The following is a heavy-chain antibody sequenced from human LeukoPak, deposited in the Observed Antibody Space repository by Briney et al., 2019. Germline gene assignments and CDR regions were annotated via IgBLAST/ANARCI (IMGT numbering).Heavy chain of an antibody. D-gene: IGHD3-10*01. Sequence: GGSLRLSCAASGFIFSRYGIHWVRQAPGKGLEWVAVVSYDGTETKYADSVKGRLNLSRDNSKNTVYLQMNSLTFEDTAVYYCARSARGVIFDVWGKGTTVTVSS. CDR2: VSYDGTET. CDR3: ARSARGVIFDV. CDR1: GFIFSRYG. V-gene: IGHV3-30*03. J-gene: IGHJ6*04.